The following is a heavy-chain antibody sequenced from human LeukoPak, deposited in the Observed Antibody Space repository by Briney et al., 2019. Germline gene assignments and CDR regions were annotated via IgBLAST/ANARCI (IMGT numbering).Heavy chain of an antibody. Sequence: PGGSLRLSCAASGFTFSDYYMSWIRQAPGKGLEWVSYISSSGSTIYYADSVKGRFTISRDNAKNSLYLQMNSLRAEDTAVYYCARDQAYSSGKYYFDYWGQGTLVTVSS. J-gene: IGHJ4*02. D-gene: IGHD6-19*01. CDR1: GFTFSDYY. CDR2: ISSSGSTI. CDR3: ARDQAYSSGKYYFDY. V-gene: IGHV3-11*01.